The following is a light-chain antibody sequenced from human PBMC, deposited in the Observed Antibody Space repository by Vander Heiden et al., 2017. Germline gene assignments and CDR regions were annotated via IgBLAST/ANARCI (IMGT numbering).Light chain of an antibody. CDR2: AAS. CDR3: QQTARIPLT. CDR1: QRITSY. J-gene: IGKJ4*01. V-gene: IGKV1-39*01. Sequence: DIKLTQSSSALSAAGGDRVTITCRANQRITSYLNWYQQKPGKAPKLLMYAASNLQSGVPSRFSGSGSGTDFTLTISSLQPEDFATYHCQQTARIPLTFGGGTKVEIK.